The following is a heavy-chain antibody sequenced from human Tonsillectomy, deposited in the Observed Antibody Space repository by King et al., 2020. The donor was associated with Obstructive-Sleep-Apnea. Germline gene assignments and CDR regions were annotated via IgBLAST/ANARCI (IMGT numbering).Heavy chain of an antibody. Sequence: QLVQSGAEVKKPGSSVKVSCEASGGTFSSYAISWVRRAPGQGLEWMGRILPLVGISDYAQKFPDRVSITADRSTSTVYMEMSKLTTEATALYYCPGHKTRGRGHMVVVPGDMGDGFDFWGQGTMVSVS. J-gene: IGHJ3*01. CDR3: PGHKTRGRGHMVVVPGDMGDGFDF. CDR2: ILPLVGIS. CDR1: GGTFSSYA. V-gene: IGHV1-69*09. D-gene: IGHD2-2*01.